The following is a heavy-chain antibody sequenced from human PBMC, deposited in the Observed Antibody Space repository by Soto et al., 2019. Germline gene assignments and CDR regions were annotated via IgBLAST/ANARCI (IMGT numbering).Heavy chain of an antibody. CDR2: INSDGSST. J-gene: IGHJ6*02. Sequence: PGGSLRLSCAASGFTFSSYWMHWVRQAPGKGLVWVSRINSDGSSTSYADSVKGRFTISRDNAKNTLYLQMNSLRAEDAAVYYCARERQQLAYYYYYYGMDVWGQGTTVTVSS. V-gene: IGHV3-74*01. CDR3: ARERQQLAYYYYYYGMDV. CDR1: GFTFSSYW. D-gene: IGHD6-13*01.